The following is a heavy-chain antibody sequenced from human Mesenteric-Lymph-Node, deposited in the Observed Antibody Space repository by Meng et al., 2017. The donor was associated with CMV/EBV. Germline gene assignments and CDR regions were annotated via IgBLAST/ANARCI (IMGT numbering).Heavy chain of an antibody. Sequence: SETLSLTCAVYGGSFSGYYWSWIRQPPGKGLEWIGEINHSGSTNYNPSLKSRVTISVDTSKNQFSLKLSSVTVADTAVYYCARRQDSATGAIFDYWGQGTLVTVSS. CDR3: ARRQDSATGAIFDY. V-gene: IGHV4-34*01. J-gene: IGHJ4*02. CDR2: INHSGST. D-gene: IGHD1-14*01. CDR1: GGSFSGYY.